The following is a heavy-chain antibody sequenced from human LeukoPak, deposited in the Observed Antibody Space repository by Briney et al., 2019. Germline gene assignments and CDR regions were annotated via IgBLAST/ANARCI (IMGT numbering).Heavy chain of an antibody. CDR2: ISGSGGST. Sequence: GGSLRLSCAASGFTFSSYAMSWVRQAPGKGLEWVSAISGSGGSTYYADSVKGRFTISRDNSKNTLYLQMNSLRAEDTAVYYCAKDSTYYYDSSGYPYFDYWGQGTLVTASS. V-gene: IGHV3-23*01. CDR1: GFTFSSYA. D-gene: IGHD3-22*01. CDR3: AKDSTYYYDSSGYPYFDY. J-gene: IGHJ4*02.